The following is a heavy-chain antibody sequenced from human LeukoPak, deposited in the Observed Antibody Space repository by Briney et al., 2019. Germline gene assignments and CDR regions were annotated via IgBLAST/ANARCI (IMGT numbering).Heavy chain of an antibody. CDR2: INPNSGGT. Sequence: ASVKVSCKASGYTFTGYYMHWVRQAPGQGLEWMGWINPNSGGTNYAQKFQGRVTMTRDTSISTAYMELSRLRSDDTAVSYCARDQGQTGISSLHYIVATNNGYWGQGTLVTVSS. D-gene: IGHD5-12*01. V-gene: IGHV1-2*02. J-gene: IGHJ4*02. CDR3: ARDQGQTGISSLHYIVATNNGY. CDR1: GYTFTGYY.